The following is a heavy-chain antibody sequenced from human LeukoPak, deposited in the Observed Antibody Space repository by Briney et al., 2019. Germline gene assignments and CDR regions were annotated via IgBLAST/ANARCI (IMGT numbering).Heavy chain of an antibody. CDR2: IYTSGST. Sequence: PSQTLSLTCTVSGGSISSYYWSWIRQPAGKGLEWIGRIYTSGSTNYNPSLKSRVTISVDTSKNQFSLKLSSVTAADTAVYYCARTYYYDSSGYYYGFWGQGTLVTVSS. CDR3: ARTYYYDSSGYYYGF. J-gene: IGHJ4*02. D-gene: IGHD3-22*01. CDR1: GGSISSYY. V-gene: IGHV4-4*07.